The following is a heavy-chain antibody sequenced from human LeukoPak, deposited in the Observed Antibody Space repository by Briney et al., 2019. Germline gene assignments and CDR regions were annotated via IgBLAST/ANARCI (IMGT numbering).Heavy chain of an antibody. CDR3: ARYCGGDCYSGTD. J-gene: IGHJ4*02. Sequence: KTSETLSLTCTVSGGSISSSYYWNWIRQPPGTGLEGIGRIHYSGSTNYNPSLESQVTISVDTSKNQFSLKLSSVTAADTAVYYCARYCGGDCYSGTDWGQGTLVTVSS. CDR2: IHYSGST. D-gene: IGHD2-21*02. V-gene: IGHV4-59*01. CDR1: GGSISSSYY.